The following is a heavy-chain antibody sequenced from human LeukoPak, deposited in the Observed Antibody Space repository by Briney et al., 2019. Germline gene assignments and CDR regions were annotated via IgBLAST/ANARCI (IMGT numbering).Heavy chain of an antibody. Sequence: GGSLRLSCAASGFTFSSYEMNWVRQAPGKGLEWVSYISSSGSTIYYADSVKGRLTISRDNAKNSLYLQMNSLRAEDTAVYYCARDSIVVVPAAPATGYYGMDVWGKGTTVTVSS. CDR1: GFTFSSYE. J-gene: IGHJ6*04. CDR3: ARDSIVVVPAAPATGYYGMDV. CDR2: ISSSGSTI. V-gene: IGHV3-48*03. D-gene: IGHD2-2*01.